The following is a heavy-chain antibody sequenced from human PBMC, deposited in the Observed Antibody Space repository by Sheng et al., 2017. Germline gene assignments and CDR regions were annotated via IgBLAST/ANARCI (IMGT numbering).Heavy chain of an antibody. CDR3: AKDVFGWAFDY. J-gene: IGHJ4*02. CDR2: FEGGRPVT. Sequence: EVQLVESGGGLVQPGGSLRLSCSASGFGLSGNAMAWVRQAPGKGLEWVSAFEGGRPVTHYADSVKGRFTISRDTSKNMLYLQLDSLRVEDTAIYYCAKDVFGWAFDYWGQGALVTVSS. D-gene: IGHD3-3*01. V-gene: IGHV3-23*04. CDR1: GFGLSGNA.